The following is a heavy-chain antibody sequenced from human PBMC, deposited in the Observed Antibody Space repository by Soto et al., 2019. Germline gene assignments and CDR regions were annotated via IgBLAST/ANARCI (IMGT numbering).Heavy chain of an antibody. Sequence: SETLSLTCTVSGGSISSYYWSWIRQPPGKGLEWIGYIYYSGSTNYNPSLKSRVTISVDTSKNQFSLKLSSVTAADTAVYYCARVQPPAAFDIWGQGTMVTGSS. CDR1: GGSISSYY. V-gene: IGHV4-59*08. J-gene: IGHJ3*02. CDR2: IYYSGST. CDR3: ARVQPPAAFDI.